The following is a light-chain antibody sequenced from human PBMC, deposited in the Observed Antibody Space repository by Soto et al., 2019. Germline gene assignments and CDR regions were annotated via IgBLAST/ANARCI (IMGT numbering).Light chain of an antibody. Sequence: DIVVTQSPESLGVSLGEXATIECKTGQGVLYSYNNKNYLAWLLQKQGQPPTLLLYWAGTRESGDADRFSGSGSGTDYTLTLSSLQVEDLAFYYCQQYYSSPQAFSQGTNVYIK. V-gene: IGKV4-1*01. CDR1: QGVLYSYNNKNY. J-gene: IGKJ1*01. CDR2: WAG. CDR3: QQYYSSPQA.